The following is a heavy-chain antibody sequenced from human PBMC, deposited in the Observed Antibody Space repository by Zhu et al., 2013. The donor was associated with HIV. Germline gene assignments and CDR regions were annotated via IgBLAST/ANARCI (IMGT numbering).Heavy chain of an antibody. D-gene: IGHD6-6*01. CDR3: ARDLAARPVWFDP. CDR1: GYSFPTYG. J-gene: IGHJ5*02. Sequence: QDQLVQSGPEVKKPGASVKVSCKASGYSFPTYGITWVRQAPGQGLEWMGWITTYNGKTNYAQKFQGRVTMTADTSTSTAYMDLRSLRSDDTAVYYCARDLAARPVWFDPWGQGTLVTVSS. V-gene: IGHV1-18*01. CDR2: ITTYNGKT.